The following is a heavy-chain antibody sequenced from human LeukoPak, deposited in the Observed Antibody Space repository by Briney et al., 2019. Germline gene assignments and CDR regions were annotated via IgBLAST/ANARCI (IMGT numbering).Heavy chain of an antibody. CDR1: GGTFSSYA. CDR3: ARAWTPDIAVAGIFDS. V-gene: IGHV1-3*04. D-gene: IGHD6-19*01. CDR2: INTGNGNT. Sequence: ASVKVSCKASGGTFSSYAISWVRQAPGQGLEWMGWINTGNGNTKYSQNFQGRVTITRDTSASTAYMDLTSLRSEDTAVYYCARAWTPDIAVAGIFDSWVQGAQVTVSS. J-gene: IGHJ4*02.